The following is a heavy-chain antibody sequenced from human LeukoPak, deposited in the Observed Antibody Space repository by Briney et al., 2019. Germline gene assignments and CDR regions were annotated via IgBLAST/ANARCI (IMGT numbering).Heavy chain of an antibody. D-gene: IGHD2-15*01. J-gene: IGHJ5*02. V-gene: IGHV1-46*01. CDR1: GYTFTSYY. CDR2: INPSGGST. Sequence: GASVKVSCKASGYTFTSYYMHWVRQAPGQGLEWVGLINPSGGSTSYPQNFQGRVTMTRDTSTSTVYMELSSLRSEDTAVYYCARGRMELIRWFDWFDPWGQGTLVTVSS. CDR3: ARGRMELIRWFDWFDP.